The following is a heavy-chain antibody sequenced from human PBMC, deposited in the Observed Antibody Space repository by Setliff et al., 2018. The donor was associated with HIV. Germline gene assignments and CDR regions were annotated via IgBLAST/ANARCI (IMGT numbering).Heavy chain of an antibody. V-gene: IGHV4-31*02. J-gene: IGHJ4*02. CDR1: GGSISSSGYY. CDR2: VYYSGST. Sequence: SETLSLTCSVSGGSISSSGYYWSWIRQHPGKGLDWIGRVYYSGSTDYNPSLQSRATLSIDTSKNQFSLKLTSVIAADTAIYYCARGPFVLRFLERLVYCDYWGQGKLVTVSS. CDR3: ARGPFVLRFLERLVYCDY. D-gene: IGHD3-3*01.